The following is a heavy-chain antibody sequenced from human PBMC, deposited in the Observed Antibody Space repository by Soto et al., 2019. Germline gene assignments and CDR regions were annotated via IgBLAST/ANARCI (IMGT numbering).Heavy chain of an antibody. Sequence: QVQLVESGGGVVQPGRSLRLSCAASGFTFSSYAMHWVRQAPGKGLEWVAVISYDGSNKYYADSVKGRFTISRDNSKNTLYLQMNSLRAEDTAVYYCARGYYWEPSYYGMDVWGQGTTVTVSS. CDR2: ISYDGSNK. V-gene: IGHV3-30-3*01. CDR1: GFTFSSYA. CDR3: ARGYYWEPSYYGMDV. J-gene: IGHJ6*02. D-gene: IGHD1-1*01.